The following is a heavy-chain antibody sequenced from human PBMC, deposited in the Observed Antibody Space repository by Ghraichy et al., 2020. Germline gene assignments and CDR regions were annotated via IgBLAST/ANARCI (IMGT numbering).Heavy chain of an antibody. CDR3: ARDPSSSRPYYYYYYMDV. CDR1: GFTFSSYA. Sequence: LSLTCAASGFTFSSYAMHWVRQAPGKGLEWVAVISYDGSNKYYADSVKGRFTISRDNSKNTLYLQMNSLRAEDTAVYYCARDPSSSRPYYYYYYMDVWGKGTTVTVSS. J-gene: IGHJ6*03. V-gene: IGHV3-30-3*01. CDR2: ISYDGSNK. D-gene: IGHD6-6*01.